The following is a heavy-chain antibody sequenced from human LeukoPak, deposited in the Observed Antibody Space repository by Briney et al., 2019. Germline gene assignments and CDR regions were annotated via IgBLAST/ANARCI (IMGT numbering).Heavy chain of an antibody. D-gene: IGHD4-17*01. CDR2: IYTSGST. J-gene: IGHJ4*02. Sequence: SQTLSLTCTVSGGSISSGSYYWSWIRQPAGKGLEWIGRIYTSGSTNYNPSLKSRVTISVDTSKNQFSLKLSSVTAADTAVYYCARDAYGDYDFDYWGQGTLVTVS. CDR1: GGSISSGSYY. CDR3: ARDAYGDYDFDY. V-gene: IGHV4-61*02.